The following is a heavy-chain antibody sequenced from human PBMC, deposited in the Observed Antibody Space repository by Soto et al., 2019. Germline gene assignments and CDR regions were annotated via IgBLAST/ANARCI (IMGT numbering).Heavy chain of an antibody. J-gene: IGHJ6*02. CDR2: ISYTGSA. CDR1: GGSINYSY. V-gene: IGHV4-59*01. D-gene: IGHD4-17*01. Sequence: KTSETLSLTCTVSGGSINYSYWTWIRQPPGKGLEWIGYISYTGSANYNASLKSRLTISVDTSKNQFSLKLSSVTAADTALYYCARVNYGDYYYGMDFWGQGTTVTVSS. CDR3: ARVNYGDYYYGMDF.